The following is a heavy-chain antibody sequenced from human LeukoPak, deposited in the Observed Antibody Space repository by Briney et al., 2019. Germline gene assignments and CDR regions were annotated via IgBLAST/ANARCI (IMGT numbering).Heavy chain of an antibody. J-gene: IGHJ4*02. V-gene: IGHV4-59*08. CDR2: IYYSGST. CDR3: ARHRARGGDLDY. D-gene: IGHD2-21*02. Sequence: SETLSLTCTVSGGSISGYHWSWIRQPPGKGLEWIAYIYYSGSTNYNPSLKSRLTISVDTSKNQFSLKLSSVTAADTAVYYCARHRARGGDLDYWGQGTLVTVSS. CDR1: GGSISGYH.